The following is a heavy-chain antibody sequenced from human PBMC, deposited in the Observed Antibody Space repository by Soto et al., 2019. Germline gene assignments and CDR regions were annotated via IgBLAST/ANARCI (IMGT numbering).Heavy chain of an antibody. V-gene: IGHV3-53*01. J-gene: IGHJ4*02. Sequence: RLSCAASDLSVSSNYLSWVRQAPGKGLEWVSGIYSGGATYYADFVKGRFTFSRDNSKNTVYLQMNSLRVADTAVYYCARGSYRAFDYWGQGTLVTVSS. CDR2: IYSGGAT. D-gene: IGHD4-4*01. CDR1: DLSVSSNY. CDR3: ARGSYRAFDY.